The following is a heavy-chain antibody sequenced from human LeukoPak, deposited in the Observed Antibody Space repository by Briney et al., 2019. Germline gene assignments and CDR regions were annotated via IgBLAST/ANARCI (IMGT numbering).Heavy chain of an antibody. CDR2: INHSGST. CDR1: GGSFSGYY. J-gene: IGHJ5*02. D-gene: IGHD6-19*01. CDR3: ARAQGSGWHRFHWFDP. V-gene: IGHV4-34*01. Sequence: SETLSLTCAVYGGSFSGYYWSWIRQPLGKGLEWIGEINHSGSTNYNPSLKSRVTISVDTSKNQFSLKLSSVTAADTAVYYCARAQGSGWHRFHWFDPWGQGTLVTVSS.